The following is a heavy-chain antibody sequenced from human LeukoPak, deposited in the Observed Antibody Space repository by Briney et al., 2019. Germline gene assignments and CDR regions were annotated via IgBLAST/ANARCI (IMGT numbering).Heavy chain of an antibody. Sequence: GGSLRLSCAASGFTFSSYAMHWVRQAPGKGLEWVAVISYDGSNKYYADSVKGRFTISRDNSKNTLYLQMNSLRAEDTAVYYCARADTYSYGLYFDYWGQGTLVTVSS. D-gene: IGHD5-18*01. CDR2: ISYDGSNK. CDR3: ARADTYSYGLYFDY. CDR1: GFTFSSYA. V-gene: IGHV3-30-3*01. J-gene: IGHJ4*02.